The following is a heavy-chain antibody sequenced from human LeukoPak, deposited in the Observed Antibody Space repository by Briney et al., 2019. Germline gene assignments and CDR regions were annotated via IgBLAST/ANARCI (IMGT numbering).Heavy chain of an antibody. CDR3: ARLYCSSTSCYTGAWFDP. Sequence: GASVKVSCKASGYTFTSYGISWVRQAPGQGLEWMGWISACNGNTNYAQKLQGRVTMTTDTSTSTAYMELRSLRSDDTAVYYCARLYCSSTSCYTGAWFDPWGQGTLVTVSS. V-gene: IGHV1-18*01. D-gene: IGHD2-2*02. J-gene: IGHJ5*02. CDR1: GYTFTSYG. CDR2: ISACNGNT.